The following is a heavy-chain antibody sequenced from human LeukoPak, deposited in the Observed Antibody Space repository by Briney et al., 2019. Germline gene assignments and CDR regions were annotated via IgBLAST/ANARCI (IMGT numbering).Heavy chain of an antibody. J-gene: IGHJ4*02. Sequence: SQTLSLTCTVSGGSISSGDYYWSWIRQPPGKGLEWIGEINHSGSTNYNPSLKSRVTISVDTSKNQFSLKLSSVTAADTAVYYCARGPDFWSGYYFDYWGQGTLVTVSS. V-gene: IGHV4-30-4*08. CDR1: GGSISSGDYY. CDR2: INHSGST. D-gene: IGHD3-3*01. CDR3: ARGPDFWSGYYFDY.